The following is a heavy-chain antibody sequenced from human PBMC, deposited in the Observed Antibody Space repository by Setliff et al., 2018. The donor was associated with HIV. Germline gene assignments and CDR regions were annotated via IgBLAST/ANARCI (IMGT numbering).Heavy chain of an antibody. CDR3: TKQSGATISIEGGDGFDI. V-gene: IGHV5-51*01. D-gene: IGHD6-19*01. Sequence: LGESLKISCKGSGYVFANYWIGWVRQMPGTGLEWMGIIYPSDSKTIYGPSFQGQVTISVDTSTTTAYLQWSSLKASDTAMYYCTKQSGATISIEGGDGFDIWGQGTMVTVSS. J-gene: IGHJ3*02. CDR2: IYPSDSKT. CDR1: GYVFANYW.